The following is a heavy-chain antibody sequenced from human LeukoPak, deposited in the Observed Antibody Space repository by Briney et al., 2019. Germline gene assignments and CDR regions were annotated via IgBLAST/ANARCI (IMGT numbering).Heavy chain of an antibody. Sequence: SEKVSCKASGGTFSSYAISWVRQAPGQGLEWMGRIIPILGIANYAQKFQGRVTITADKSTSTAYMELSSLRSEDTAVYYCASSITGTTPDDWGQGTLVTVSS. J-gene: IGHJ4*02. CDR2: IIPILGIA. V-gene: IGHV1-69*04. CDR3: ASSITGTTPDD. CDR1: GGTFSSYA. D-gene: IGHD1-7*01.